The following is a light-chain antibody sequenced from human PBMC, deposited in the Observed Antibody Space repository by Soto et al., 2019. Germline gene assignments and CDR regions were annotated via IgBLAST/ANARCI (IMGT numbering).Light chain of an antibody. CDR3: CSYAGNMYV. Sequence: GLNQPPPMARSPWQSINISCPGSNIDVGAYNYVSWYQQHPGKAPKLMIFDVSKRPSGVPDRFSGSKSGSTASLTISGLQAEDEADYYCCSYAGNMYVVGSGTKVTVL. V-gene: IGLV2-11*01. J-gene: IGLJ1*01. CDR1: NIDVGAYNY. CDR2: DVS.